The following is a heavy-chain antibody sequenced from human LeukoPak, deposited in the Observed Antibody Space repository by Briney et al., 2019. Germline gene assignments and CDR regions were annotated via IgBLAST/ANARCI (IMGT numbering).Heavy chain of an antibody. CDR2: INPKSGVT. D-gene: IGHD5-18*01. J-gene: IGHJ4*02. CDR3: ARLLSARGYTYGYTVY. CDR1: GYPFDNYY. Sequence: GASVKVSCKASGYPFDNYYMHWVRQAPGQGLEWMGWINPKSGVTNYAQKSQGRVTMTTDTASTTAYMELSRLRSDDTATYYCARLLSARGYTYGYTVYWGQGTLVTVSS. V-gene: IGHV1-2*02.